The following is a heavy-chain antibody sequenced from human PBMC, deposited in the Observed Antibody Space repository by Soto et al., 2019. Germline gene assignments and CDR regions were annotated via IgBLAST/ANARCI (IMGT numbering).Heavy chain of an antibody. D-gene: IGHD6-19*01. J-gene: IGHJ3*02. CDR3: ARPDRYSSGPARNAFDI. CDR2: IFPGDSDT. Sequence: GGSLKICCKGSGYSFTTSWICSVRKMPGKGLEWMGIIFPGDSDTRYSPSFQGRVTISVDKSISTAYLQWSSLKASDTAMYYCARPDRYSSGPARNAFDIWGHRTMVPVSS. V-gene: IGHV5-51*01. CDR1: GYSFTTSW.